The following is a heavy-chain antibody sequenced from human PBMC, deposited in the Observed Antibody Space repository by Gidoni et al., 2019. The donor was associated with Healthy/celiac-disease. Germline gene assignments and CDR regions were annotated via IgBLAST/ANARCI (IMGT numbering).Heavy chain of an antibody. V-gene: IGHV3-21*01. Sequence: EVQLVASGGGLVKPGGSMRLSCAASGSTSSSNSMNWVRQAPGKGQEWVSSISSSSSYIYYADSERGRFTISRDNAKNALYLQMNSLRAEDTAVYYCARDPPGGVSGWYVDYWGQGTLVTVSS. J-gene: IGHJ4*02. CDR2: ISSSSSYI. CDR1: GSTSSSNS. D-gene: IGHD6-19*01. CDR3: ARDPPGGVSGWYVDY.